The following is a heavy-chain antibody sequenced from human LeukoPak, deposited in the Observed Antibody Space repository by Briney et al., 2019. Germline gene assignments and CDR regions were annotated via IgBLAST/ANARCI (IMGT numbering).Heavy chain of an antibody. CDR1: GGSNNSYY. Sequence: SETPSLSCTVSGGSNNSYYWSWIRQPPGKGLEWIGYTHPSGNTNYSPSLKSRVTISIDMSRNQLSLKLSSVTAADTAVYYCARKAPKKGWFDPWGQGTLVTVSS. CDR2: THPSGNT. J-gene: IGHJ5*02. V-gene: IGHV4-4*09. CDR3: ARKAPKKGWFDP.